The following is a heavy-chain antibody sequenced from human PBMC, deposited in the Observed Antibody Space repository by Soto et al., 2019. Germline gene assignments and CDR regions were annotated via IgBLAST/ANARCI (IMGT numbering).Heavy chain of an antibody. D-gene: IGHD3-3*01. CDR3: ARNLWSGYYRKSDY. J-gene: IGHJ4*01. Sequence: QVQLVQSGAEVKKPGSSVKVSCKASGGTFSSYAISWVRQAPGQGLEWMGGIIPIFGTANYAQKFQGRVTITADESTSTDYMEPTSLRSEDTAVYYCARNLWSGYYRKSDYWGQGTLVTVSS. V-gene: IGHV1-69*12. CDR2: IIPIFGTA. CDR1: GGTFSSYA.